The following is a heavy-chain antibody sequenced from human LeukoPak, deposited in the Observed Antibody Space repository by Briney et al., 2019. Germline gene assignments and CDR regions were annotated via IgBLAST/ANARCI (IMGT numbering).Heavy chain of an antibody. CDR1: GYSFTSYW. V-gene: IGHV5-51*01. CDR3: ARQTSTVWGGYGDY. Sequence: GESLKISCGGSGYSFTSYWIAWLRQMPGKGLEWMGIIYPGDSDTRSSPSFQGQVTITADKSISTAYLQWSSLKASDTAMYYCARQTSTVWGGYGDYWGQGTLVTVSS. D-gene: IGHD3-16*01. CDR2: IYPGDSDT. J-gene: IGHJ4*02.